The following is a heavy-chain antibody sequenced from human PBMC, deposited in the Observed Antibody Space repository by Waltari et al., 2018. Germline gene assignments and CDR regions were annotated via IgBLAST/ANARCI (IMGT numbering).Heavy chain of an antibody. CDR3: AKHPVIVVVVAATPYAGGAWFDP. D-gene: IGHD2-15*01. CDR1: GFTFSSYA. CDR2: ISGSGGST. J-gene: IGHJ5*02. Sequence: EVQLVESGGGLVQPGGSLRLSCAASGFTFSSYAMSWVRQAPGKGLEWVSAISGSGGSTYYADSVKGRFTISRDNSKNTLYLQMNSLRAEDTAVYYCAKHPVIVVVVAATPYAGGAWFDPWGQGTLVTVSS. V-gene: IGHV3-23*04.